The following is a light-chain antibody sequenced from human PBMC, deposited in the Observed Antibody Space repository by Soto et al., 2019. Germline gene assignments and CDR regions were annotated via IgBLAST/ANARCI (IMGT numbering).Light chain of an antibody. CDR1: QSVSSSY. Sequence: EIVLTQSPGTLSLSPGERATLSCRASQSVSSSYLAWYQQKPGQAPRLLIYGASSRATGIRDRFSGSGSGTDFTLTISRLEPEDFAVYYCQQYGSSPLFTFDPGTKVNIK. J-gene: IGKJ3*01. V-gene: IGKV3-20*01. CDR2: GAS. CDR3: QQYGSSPLFT.